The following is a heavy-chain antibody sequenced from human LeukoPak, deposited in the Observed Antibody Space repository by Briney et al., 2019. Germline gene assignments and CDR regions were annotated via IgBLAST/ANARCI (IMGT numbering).Heavy chain of an antibody. CDR3: ARASRYSSGGYYFDY. D-gene: IGHD6-19*01. J-gene: IGHJ4*02. CDR2: INPNSGVT. V-gene: IGHV1-2*02. CDR1: GYTFTGYS. Sequence: ASLTVSCKASGYTFTGYSMHWVRQAPGQGLEWMGWINPNSGVTNYVQKFQGRVTMTSDTSISTAYMELSSQPSEDTAVYYCARASRYSSGGYYFDYWGQGTLVTVSS.